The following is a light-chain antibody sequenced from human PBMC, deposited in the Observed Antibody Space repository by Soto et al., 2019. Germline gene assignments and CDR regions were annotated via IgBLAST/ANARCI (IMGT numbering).Light chain of an antibody. V-gene: IGKV1-5*01. J-gene: IGKJ2*01. CDR1: QMIARW. Sequence: IQMTQSPPTLSASVGDTVTLTCRSSQMIARWLAWYQQKPGTAPRLIIYDATSLQSGVPPRFSATASETDFTLPISSLHPDDFATYYCLQYNTFPHSFGQGTKLEI. CDR2: DAT. CDR3: LQYNTFPHS.